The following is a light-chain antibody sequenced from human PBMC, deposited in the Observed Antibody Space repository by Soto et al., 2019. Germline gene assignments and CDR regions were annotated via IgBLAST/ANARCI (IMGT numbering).Light chain of an antibody. CDR1: QCVSSY. CDR3: QHRSNWKKT. J-gene: IGKJ1*01. Sequence: EIMLTESPATLTLSPGERATLSCRASQCVSSYLAWYQQKPGQAPRLLIYDASNRATGIPARFSGSGSGTDFTLTISSREPEDFAVYYCQHRSNWKKTIGQGTKGDIK. CDR2: DAS. V-gene: IGKV3-11*01.